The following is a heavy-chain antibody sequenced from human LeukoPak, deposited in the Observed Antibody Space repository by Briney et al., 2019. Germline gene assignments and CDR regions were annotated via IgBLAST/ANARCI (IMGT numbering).Heavy chain of an antibody. CDR2: ISYDGSNK. CDR1: GFTFSSYA. Sequence: GGSLRLSCAASGFTFSSYAMHWVRQAPGKGLEWVAVISYDGSNKYYADSVKGRFTISRDNSKNTLYLQMNSLRAEDTAVYYCARPTEGEAMLPPSDWGQGTLVTASS. V-gene: IGHV3-30*04. J-gene: IGHJ4*02. D-gene: IGHD3-16*01. CDR3: ARPTEGEAMLPPSD.